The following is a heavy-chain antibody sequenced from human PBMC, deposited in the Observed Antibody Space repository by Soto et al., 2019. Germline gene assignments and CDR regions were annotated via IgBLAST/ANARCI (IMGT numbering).Heavy chain of an antibody. V-gene: IGHV1-3*04. Sequence: QVQLVQSGAEVKKPGASVKVSCKTSGYTFTSYAMHWVRQAPGQRLEWMGWINTGNGNTKYSQKFQGRVTITIDTSASLAYMELSSLRSEDTAIYYCARELGGWPDYWGQGTLVTVSS. CDR2: INTGNGNT. CDR1: GYTFTSYA. J-gene: IGHJ4*02. D-gene: IGHD6-19*01. CDR3: ARELGGWPDY.